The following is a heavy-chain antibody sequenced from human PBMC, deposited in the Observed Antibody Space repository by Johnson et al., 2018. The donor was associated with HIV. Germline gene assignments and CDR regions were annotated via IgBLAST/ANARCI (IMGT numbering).Heavy chain of an antibody. J-gene: IGHJ3*02. CDR2: IWYDGSNK. Sequence: QMLLVESGGGVVQPGRSLRLSCAASGFTFSSYGMHWVRQAPGKGLEWVAVIWYDGSNKYYADSVKGRFTISRDNSKNTLYLQMNSLRAEDTAVYYCARDGGETVVGSGAFDIWGQGTMVTVSS. CDR3: ARDGGETVVGSGAFDI. CDR1: GFTFSSYG. V-gene: IGHV3-33*01. D-gene: IGHD4-23*01.